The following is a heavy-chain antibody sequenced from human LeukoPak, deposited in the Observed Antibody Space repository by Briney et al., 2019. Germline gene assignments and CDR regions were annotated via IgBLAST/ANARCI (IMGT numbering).Heavy chain of an antibody. J-gene: IGHJ6*03. CDR3: ARADVDYYYMDV. V-gene: IGHV3-21*01. CDR2: ISSSSSYI. Sequence: GGSLRLSCAASGFTFSSYSMNWVRQAPGKGLEWVSSISSSSSYIYYADSVKGRFTISRDNAKNSLYLQMNSLRAEDTAVYYCARADVDYYYMDVWGKGTTVTVSS. CDR1: GFTFSSYS.